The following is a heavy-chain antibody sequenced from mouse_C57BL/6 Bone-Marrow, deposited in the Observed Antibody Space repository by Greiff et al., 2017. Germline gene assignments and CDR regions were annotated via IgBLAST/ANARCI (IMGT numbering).Heavy chain of an antibody. D-gene: IGHD2-1*01. CDR3: VYYGNFLAY. CDR2: IYPRSGNT. Sequence: VQLQQSGAELARPGASVKLSCKASGYTFTSYGISWVKQRTGQGLEWIGEIYPRSGNTYYNEKFKGKATLTADKSSSTAYMALRSLTSEDSAVYFCVYYGNFLAYWGQGTLVTVSA. CDR1: GYTFTSYG. J-gene: IGHJ3*01. V-gene: IGHV1-81*01.